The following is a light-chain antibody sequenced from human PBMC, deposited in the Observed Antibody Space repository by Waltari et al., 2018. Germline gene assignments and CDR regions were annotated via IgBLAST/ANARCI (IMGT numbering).Light chain of an antibody. CDR1: RPHIGNNY. J-gene: IGLJ3*02. Sequence: QSVLTQPLSASGTPGQRVTISCSGSRPHIGNNYVTWYQMPPRTAPKLLIYRNNQRPSEVPDRFSGSKSGTSASLAISGLRSEDEADYYCAAWDDSLSGRVFGGGTKVTVL. CDR3: AAWDDSLSGRV. CDR2: RNN. V-gene: IGLV1-47*01.